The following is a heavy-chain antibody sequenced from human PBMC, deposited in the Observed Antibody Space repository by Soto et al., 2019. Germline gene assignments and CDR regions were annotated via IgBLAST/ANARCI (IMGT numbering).Heavy chain of an antibody. CDR1: GFTFSSYA. Sequence: GGSLRLSCAASGFTFSSYAMSWVRQAPGKGLEWVSAISGSGGSTYYADSVKGRFTISRDNSKNTLYLQMNSLRAEDTAVYYCASPPSGYCSGGSCRYYYYGMDVWGQGTTVNVSS. CDR2: ISGSGGST. J-gene: IGHJ6*02. V-gene: IGHV3-23*01. D-gene: IGHD2-15*01. CDR3: ASPPSGYCSGGSCRYYYYGMDV.